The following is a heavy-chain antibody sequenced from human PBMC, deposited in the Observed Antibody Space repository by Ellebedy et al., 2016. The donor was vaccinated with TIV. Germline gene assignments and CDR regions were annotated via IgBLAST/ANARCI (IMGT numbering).Heavy chain of an antibody. D-gene: IGHD2-21*02. CDR3: ARAYRGDYAS. Sequence: ASVKVSXKASGYTFTSYYMHWVRQAPGQGLEWMGIINPSGGSTSYAQKFQGRITMTRDTSTSTVYMELSSLRSEDTAVYYCARAYRGDYASWGQGTLVTVSS. CDR1: GYTFTSYY. CDR2: INPSGGST. V-gene: IGHV1-46*01. J-gene: IGHJ4*02.